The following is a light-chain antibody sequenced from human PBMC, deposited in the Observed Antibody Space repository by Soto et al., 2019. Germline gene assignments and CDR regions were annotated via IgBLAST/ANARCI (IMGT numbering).Light chain of an antibody. CDR2: SAS. CDR3: QQLSRYPLT. V-gene: IGKV1-9*01. Sequence: IQMTQCPSNLSGSLGDRVTITCRASQALSNYLAWYQQKPGKAPDLLIYSASTLQSGVPSRFSGSGSETEGSITIRALQTEDGATYYCQQLSRYPLTFGGGTKVDIK. J-gene: IGKJ4*01. CDR1: QALSNY.